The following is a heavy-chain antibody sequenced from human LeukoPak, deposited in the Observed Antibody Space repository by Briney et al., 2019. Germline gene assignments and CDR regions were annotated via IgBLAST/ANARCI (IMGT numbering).Heavy chain of an antibody. D-gene: IGHD4-17*01. CDR3: ASNFHGDYHY. CDR2: INGDGSST. Sequence: GGSLRLSCAASGFTFSDYSMNWVRQAPGKGLVWVSRINGDGSSTSYADSVKGRFTISRDNAKNTLYLQMNSLRVDDTAVYYCASNFHGDYHYWGQGTLVTVSS. CDR1: GFTFSDYS. J-gene: IGHJ4*02. V-gene: IGHV3-74*01.